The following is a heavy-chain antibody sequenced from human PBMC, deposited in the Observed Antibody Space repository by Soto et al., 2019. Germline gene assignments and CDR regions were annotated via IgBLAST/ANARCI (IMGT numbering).Heavy chain of an antibody. Sequence: SETLSLTCTVSGGSISSYNWIWIRQSPGKGLECIGYIHYSGSTNYNPSLKSRVTISVDRSKNQFSLKVSSVTAADTALYFCARAASSGTYLRVSYFDYWGQGTLVNVSS. D-gene: IGHD1-26*01. J-gene: IGHJ4*02. CDR3: ARAASSGTYLRVSYFDY. V-gene: IGHV4-59*01. CDR1: GGSISSYN. CDR2: IHYSGST.